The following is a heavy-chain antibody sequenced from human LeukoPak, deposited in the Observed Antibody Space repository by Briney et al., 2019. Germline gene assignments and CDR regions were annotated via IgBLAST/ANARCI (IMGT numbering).Heavy chain of an antibody. D-gene: IGHD6-13*01. Sequence: SETLSLTCTVSGGSISSSSYYWGWIRQPPGKGLEWIGSIYYSGSTYYNPSLKSRVTISVDTSKNQFSLKLSSVTAADTAVYYCARVWYSSSWYHNWFDPWGQGTLVTVSS. J-gene: IGHJ5*02. CDR2: IYYSGST. CDR3: ARVWYSSSWYHNWFDP. CDR1: GGSISSSSYY. V-gene: IGHV4-39*07.